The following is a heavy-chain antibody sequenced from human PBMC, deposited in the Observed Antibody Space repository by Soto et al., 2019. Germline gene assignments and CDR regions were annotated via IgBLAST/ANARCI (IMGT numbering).Heavy chain of an antibody. Sequence: TGGSLRLSCAASGFTFSSYAMSWVRQAPGKGLEWVSAISGSDGSTYYADSVKGRFTISRDNSKNTLYLQMNSLRAEDTAVYYCAKDSRTVYRSSRFDPWGQGTLVTVSS. CDR3: AKDSRTVYRSSRFDP. J-gene: IGHJ5*02. CDR1: GFTFSSYA. CDR2: ISGSDGST. V-gene: IGHV3-23*01. D-gene: IGHD6-6*01.